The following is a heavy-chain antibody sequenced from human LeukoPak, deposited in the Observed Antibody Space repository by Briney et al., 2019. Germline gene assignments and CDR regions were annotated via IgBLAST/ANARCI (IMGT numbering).Heavy chain of an antibody. CDR2: IKSKTDGATT. J-gene: IGHJ4*02. D-gene: IGHD3-10*01. CDR3: TTDSRFGSGSSDY. Sequence: AGGSLRLSCAASGFTFSNAWMSWVRQAPGKGLEWVGRIKSKTDGATTDYAAPVKDRFTISRDDSKNTLYLQMNSLKSEDTAVYYCTTDSRFGSGSSDYWGQGTLVTVSS. CDR1: GFTFSNAW. V-gene: IGHV3-15*01.